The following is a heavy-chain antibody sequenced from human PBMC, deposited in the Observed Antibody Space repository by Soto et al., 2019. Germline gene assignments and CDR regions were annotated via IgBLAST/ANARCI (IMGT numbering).Heavy chain of an antibody. V-gene: IGHV3-30*18. D-gene: IGHD6-19*01. Sequence: QVKLVESGGGVVQPGRSLRLSCAASGFTSSTYGMHWFRQAPGKWLEWVAVISYDGNNRYYIDSVKGRFTISRDKSKNTLYLQKNRLRAEDTAVYYCEKIRSGWYGGAFDDWGRGTMVTVSS. CDR2: ISYDGNNR. CDR3: EKIRSGWYGGAFDD. J-gene: IGHJ4*02. CDR1: GFTSSTYG.